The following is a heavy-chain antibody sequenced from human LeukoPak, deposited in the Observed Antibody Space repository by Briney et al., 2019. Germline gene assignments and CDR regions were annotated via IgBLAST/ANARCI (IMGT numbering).Heavy chain of an antibody. D-gene: IGHD3-22*01. CDR1: GYTFTGYY. J-gene: IGHJ4*02. CDR2: INPNSGGT. CDR3: AREEGDSSGYYGY. Sequence: ASVKVSCKASGYTFTGYYMHWVRQAPGQGLEWTGWINPNSGGTNYAQKFQGRVTMTRDTSISTAYMELSRLRSDDTAVYYCAREEGDSSGYYGYRGQGTLVTVSS. V-gene: IGHV1-2*02.